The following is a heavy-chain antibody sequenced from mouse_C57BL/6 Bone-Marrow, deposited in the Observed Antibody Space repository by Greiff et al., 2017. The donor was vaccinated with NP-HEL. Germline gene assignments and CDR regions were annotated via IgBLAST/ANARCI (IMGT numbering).Heavy chain of an antibody. V-gene: IGHV1-15*01. CDR2: IDPETGGT. D-gene: IGHD1-1*01. CDR3: TRGGLYYYGSRDY. J-gene: IGHJ2*01. Sequence: QVQLQQSGAELVRPGASVTLSCKASGYTFTDYEMHWVKQTPVHGLEWIGAIDPETGGTAYNQKFKGKAILTADKSSSTAYMELRSLTSEDSAVYYCTRGGLYYYGSRDYWGQGTTLTVSS. CDR1: GYTFTDYE.